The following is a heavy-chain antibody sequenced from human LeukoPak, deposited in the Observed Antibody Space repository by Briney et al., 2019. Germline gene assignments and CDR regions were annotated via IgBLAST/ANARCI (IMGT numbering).Heavy chain of an antibody. CDR3: ARDNGWSLFDY. Sequence: PGGSLRLSCAASGFTFSTYWMHWVRRVPGKGLVWVSRISSDGNIPNYAVSVKGRFTISRDNAKNTLFLQMNSLRAEDTAIYYCARDNGWSLFDYWGQGTLVTVSS. D-gene: IGHD6-19*01. J-gene: IGHJ4*02. CDR2: ISSDGNIP. V-gene: IGHV3-74*01. CDR1: GFTFSTYW.